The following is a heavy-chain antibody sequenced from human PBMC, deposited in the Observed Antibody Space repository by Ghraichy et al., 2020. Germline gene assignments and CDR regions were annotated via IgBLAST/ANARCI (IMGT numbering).Heavy chain of an antibody. V-gene: IGHV3-53*01. Sequence: GSLRLSCAASGLTVSSNYMSWVRQAPGKGLEWVSIIYSSGTVYYADSVQDRFIISRDNSRNTVSLQMNGLRVEDTAVYYCAREWRANTNIYFDLWGRGTLVTVSS. CDR3: AREWRANTNIYFDL. CDR2: IYSSGTV. CDR1: GLTVSSNY. J-gene: IGHJ2*01. D-gene: IGHD5-24*01.